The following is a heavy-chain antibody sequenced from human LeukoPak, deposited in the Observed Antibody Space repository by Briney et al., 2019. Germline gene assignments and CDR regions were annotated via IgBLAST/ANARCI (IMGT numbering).Heavy chain of an antibody. CDR3: ARGYYDRSGYYDFDN. V-gene: IGHV1-46*01. Sequence: ASGKVSCKASGYTFTSYYMHWVRQAPGQGLEWMGIINPSGGSTSYAQEFQGRVTITRDTSASTAYMELSSLRSEDMAVYYCARGYYDRSGYYDFDNWGQGTMVTVSS. CDR2: INPSGGST. J-gene: IGHJ4*02. CDR1: GYTFTSYY. D-gene: IGHD3-22*01.